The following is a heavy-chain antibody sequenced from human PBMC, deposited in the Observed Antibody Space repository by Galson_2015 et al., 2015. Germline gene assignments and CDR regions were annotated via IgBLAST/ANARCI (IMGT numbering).Heavy chain of an antibody. CDR2: FDPEDGET. J-gene: IGHJ2*01. V-gene: IGHV1-24*01. CDR3: ATGGNIVGANYWYFDL. Sequence: SVKVSCKVSGYTLTDLSMHWVRQAPGKGLEWMGGFDPEDGETIYAQKFQGRVTMTEGTSTDTAYMELSSLRSEDTAVYYCATGGNIVGANYWYFDLWGRGTLVTVSS. D-gene: IGHD1-26*01. CDR1: GYTLTDLS.